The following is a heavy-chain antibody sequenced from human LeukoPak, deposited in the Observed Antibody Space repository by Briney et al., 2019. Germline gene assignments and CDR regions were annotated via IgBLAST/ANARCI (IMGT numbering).Heavy chain of an antibody. CDR1: GFTFSHFW. J-gene: IGHJ4*02. V-gene: IGHV3-7*01. D-gene: IGHD2-15*01. CDR3: AREDGYCSGGNCYSYFDS. Sequence: GGSLRLSRAASGFTFSHFWMSWVRQAPGKGLEWVAYIKKTGSETYYVDSVKGRFTITRDNTRNSLFLQMYSLRAEDTAVYFCAREDGYCSGGNCYSYFDSWGQGTLVTVSS. CDR2: IKKTGSET.